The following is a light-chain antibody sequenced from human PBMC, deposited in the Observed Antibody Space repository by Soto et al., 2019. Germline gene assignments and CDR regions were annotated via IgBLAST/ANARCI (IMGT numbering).Light chain of an antibody. CDR3: GTWDSRLSADV. CDR1: SSNIGNNY. V-gene: IGLV1-51*01. CDR2: DNN. Sequence: QSLLTQPPSVSAAPGQRVAISCSGSSSNIGNNYVSWYQQFLGTAPKLLLFDNNKRPSGIPDRFSGSKSGTSATLAITGLQTGDEADYYCGTWDSRLSADVFGGGTKLTVL. J-gene: IGLJ2*01.